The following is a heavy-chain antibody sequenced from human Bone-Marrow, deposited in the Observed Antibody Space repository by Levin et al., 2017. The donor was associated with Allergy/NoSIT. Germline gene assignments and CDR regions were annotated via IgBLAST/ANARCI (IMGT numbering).Heavy chain of an antibody. CDR2: INPNSGGT. J-gene: IGHJ4*02. CDR1: GYTFTGYY. Sequence: ASVKVSCKASGYTFTGYYMHWVRQAPGQGLEWMGRINPNSGGTNYAQKFQGRVTMTRDTSISTAYMELSRLRSDDTAVYYCARGTSIAARPTDPQTDYWGQGTLVTVSS. V-gene: IGHV1-2*06. D-gene: IGHD6-6*01. CDR3: ARGTSIAARPTDPQTDY.